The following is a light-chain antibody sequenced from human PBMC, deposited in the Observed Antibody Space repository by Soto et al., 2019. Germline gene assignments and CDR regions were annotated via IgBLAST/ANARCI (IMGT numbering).Light chain of an antibody. CDR1: QGSGSA. V-gene: IGKV1-13*02. Sequence: AIQFTQSPSSLSASVGDRVTIICRASQGSGSALAWYQQKPGKAPKLLIYDASSLESGVPSRFSGSGSGTDFTLTISSLQPEDFATYYCQQFNVFGGGTKVDIK. CDR3: QQFNV. J-gene: IGKJ4*01. CDR2: DAS.